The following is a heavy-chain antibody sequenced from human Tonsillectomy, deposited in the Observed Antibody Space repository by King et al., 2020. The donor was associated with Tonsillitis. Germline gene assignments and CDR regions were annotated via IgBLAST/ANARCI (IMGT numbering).Heavy chain of an antibody. CDR3: ARSWGDSISWYFDL. D-gene: IGHD6-13*01. Sequence: QLVQSGAEVKKPGASVKVSCKASGNTFTGYYMHWVRQAPGQGLEWMGRINPDNGGTNYAQKFQGRVTMTRDTSISTAYMELSRLRFDYRVVYYCARSWGDSISWYFDLWGRGTLVTGPS. J-gene: IGHJ2*01. CDR1: GNTFTGYY. CDR2: INPDNGGT. V-gene: IGHV1-2*05.